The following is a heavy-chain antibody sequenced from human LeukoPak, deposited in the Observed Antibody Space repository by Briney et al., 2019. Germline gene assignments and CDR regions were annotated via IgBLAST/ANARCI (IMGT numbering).Heavy chain of an antibody. J-gene: IGHJ5*02. CDR3: ARGPLDDMAAAGTDWFDP. V-gene: IGHV1-18*01. CDR1: GYTFTSDS. Sequence: ASVKVSCKASGYTFTSDSISWVRQAPGQGLEWMGWISAYNGNTNYAQKLQGRVTMTTGTSTSTAYMELRSLRSDDTAVYYCARGPLDDMAAAGTDWFDPWGQGTLVTVSS. D-gene: IGHD6-13*01. CDR2: ISAYNGNT.